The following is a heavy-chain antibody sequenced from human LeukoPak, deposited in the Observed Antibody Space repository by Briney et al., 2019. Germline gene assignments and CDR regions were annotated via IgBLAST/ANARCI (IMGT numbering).Heavy chain of an antibody. J-gene: IGHJ4*02. CDR1: GFTFSDYY. D-gene: IGHD3-10*01. CDR3: AREGPADYGSGSYYYGQ. V-gene: IGHV3-11*04. Sequence: GGSLRLSCAASGFTFSDYYMSWLRQAPGKGLEWVLYISSGGSTIHHADSVKGRFTISRDNAKKSLYLQMNSLRAEDTAVYYCAREGPADYGSGSYYYGQWGQGTLVTVSS. CDR2: ISSGGSTI.